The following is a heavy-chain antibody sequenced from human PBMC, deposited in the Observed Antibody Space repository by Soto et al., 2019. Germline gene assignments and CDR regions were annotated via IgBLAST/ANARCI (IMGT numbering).Heavy chain of an antibody. CDR1: GDAITSSSHS. Sequence: SETLSLTCTVSGDAITSSSHSWRWIRQPPGKGLECIANIYYDGNTYYNPSLKSRVAISLDTSKNQFSLRLNSVTAADTAVYYCARSSIEPRVFMYPFDSWGQGTLVTVS. D-gene: IGHD6-6*01. J-gene: IGHJ4*02. V-gene: IGHV4-39*01. CDR3: ARSSIEPRVFMYPFDS. CDR2: IYYDGNT.